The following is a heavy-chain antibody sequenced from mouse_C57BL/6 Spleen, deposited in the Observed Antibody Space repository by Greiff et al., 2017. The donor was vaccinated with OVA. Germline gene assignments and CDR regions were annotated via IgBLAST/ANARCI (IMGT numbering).Heavy chain of an antibody. J-gene: IGHJ4*01. Sequence: VQLQQSGPELVKPGASVKMSCKASGYTFTDYNMHWVKQSHGKSLEWIGYINPNNGGTSYNQKFKGKATLTVNKSSSTAYMELRSLTSEDSAVYYCASAYYSKGAMDYWGQGTSVTVSS. CDR1: GYTFTDYN. CDR3: ASAYYSKGAMDY. D-gene: IGHD2-5*01. V-gene: IGHV1-22*01. CDR2: INPNNGGT.